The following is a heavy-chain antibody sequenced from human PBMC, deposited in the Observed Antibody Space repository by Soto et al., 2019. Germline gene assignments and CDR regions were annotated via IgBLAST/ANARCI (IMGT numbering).Heavy chain of an antibody. Sequence: EVQLVESGGGLVQPGRSLRLSCAASGFTFDDYAMHWVRQAPGKGLEWVSGISGSGGSTYYADSVKGRFTISRDNSKNTLYLQMNSLRAEDTAVYYCAKDRIVGATMWYFDLWGRGTLVTVSS. CDR2: ISGSGGST. J-gene: IGHJ2*01. CDR1: GFTFDDYA. V-gene: IGHV3-23*04. CDR3: AKDRIVGATMWYFDL. D-gene: IGHD1-26*01.